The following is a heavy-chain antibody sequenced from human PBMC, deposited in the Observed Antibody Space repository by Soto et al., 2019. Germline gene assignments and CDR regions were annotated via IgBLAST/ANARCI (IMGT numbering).Heavy chain of an antibody. CDR2: INGDGSGT. V-gene: IGHV3-74*01. J-gene: IGHJ4*02. Sequence: EVQLVESGGGLVQPGGSLRLSCAASGFTCSGSWMHWVRQAPGKGLVWVSRINGDGSGTSYADFVKGRFTISRDDAKNTLFLQMNGLRAEDTSDYYCARGIFGSGTDNDYWGPGALVTVYS. D-gene: IGHD3-10*01. CDR3: ARGIFGSGTDNDY. CDR1: GFTCSGSW.